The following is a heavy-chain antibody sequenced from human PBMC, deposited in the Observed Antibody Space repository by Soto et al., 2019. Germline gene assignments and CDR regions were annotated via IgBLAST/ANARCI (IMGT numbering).Heavy chain of an antibody. CDR1: GYAFSSYA. Sequence: QVQLVQSGAEEKKPGASVKVSCKASGYAFSSYAMHWVRQAPGQRREWMGWINIGSGNTEYSQNFQDRITIIRDTSASTVYMELSSLRSEDTAVYYCARDGGDCGYRLIYYYYIGMDVWGQGPTVTVSS. CDR2: INIGSGNT. J-gene: IGHJ6*02. CDR3: ARDGGDCGYRLIYYYYIGMDV. V-gene: IGHV1-3*05. D-gene: IGHD2-21*02.